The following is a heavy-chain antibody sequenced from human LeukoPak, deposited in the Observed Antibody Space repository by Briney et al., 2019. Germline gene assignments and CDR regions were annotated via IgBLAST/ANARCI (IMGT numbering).Heavy chain of an antibody. Sequence: GGSLRLSCEVSGLSFSDYYMNWVRQAPGKGLEWVGLIRAKINSYTTEYAASVKGRFTISRDDSKNSLYLQMNSLKTGDTAVYFCAREYFYGKDVWGQGTTVTVSS. CDR1: GLSFSDYY. J-gene: IGHJ6*02. CDR3: AREYFYGKDV. CDR2: IRAKINSYTT. V-gene: IGHV3-72*01.